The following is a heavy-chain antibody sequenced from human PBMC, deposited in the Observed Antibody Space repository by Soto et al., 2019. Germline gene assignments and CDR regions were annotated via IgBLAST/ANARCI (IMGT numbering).Heavy chain of an antibody. J-gene: IGHJ4*02. D-gene: IGHD3-22*01. V-gene: IGHV4-59*12. CDR3: ARVGFYYDSSGYYYFDY. CDR1: GGSISSYY. Sequence: SETLSLTCTVSGGSISSYYWSWIRQPPGKGLEWIGYIYYSGSTNYNPSLKSRVTISVDTSKNQFSLKLSSVTAADTAVYYCARVGFYYDSSGYYYFDYWGQGTLVTVSS. CDR2: IYYSGST.